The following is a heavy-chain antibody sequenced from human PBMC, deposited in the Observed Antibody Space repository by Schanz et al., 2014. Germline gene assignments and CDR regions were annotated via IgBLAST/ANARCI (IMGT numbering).Heavy chain of an antibody. J-gene: IGHJ4*02. CDR3: AKIERNED. D-gene: IGHD1-1*01. CDR1: GFAFSSFA. CDR2: ISGSSRTI. V-gene: IGHV3-48*01. Sequence: EVQLVESGGGLIQPGGSLRLSCVASGFAFSSFAMTWVRQAPGRGLEWVSYISGSSRTIYYADSMKGRFTVSRDNAENALYLQMNSLRAEDTAVYFCAKIERNEDWGQGTLVTVSS.